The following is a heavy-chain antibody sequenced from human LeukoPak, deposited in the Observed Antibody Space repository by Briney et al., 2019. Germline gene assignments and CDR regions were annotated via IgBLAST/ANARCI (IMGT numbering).Heavy chain of an antibody. CDR2: ISSSSSYI. D-gene: IGHD6-19*01. Sequence: GGSLRLSCAASGFTFSGYSMNWVRQAPGKGLEWVSSISSSSSYIYYADSVKGRFTISRDNAKNSLYLQMNSLRAEDTAVYYCARDRGISGWPFDYWGQGTLVTVSS. V-gene: IGHV3-21*01. CDR1: GFTFSGYS. J-gene: IGHJ4*02. CDR3: ARDRGISGWPFDY.